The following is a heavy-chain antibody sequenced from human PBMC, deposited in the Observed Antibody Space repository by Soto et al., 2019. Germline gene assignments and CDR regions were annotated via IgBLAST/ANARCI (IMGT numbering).Heavy chain of an antibody. Sequence: QVQLVESGGGVVQPGRSLRLSCAASGFTFSTYAMHWVRQAPGKGLEWVAVISYDGRNKYYADSVKGRLTISRDNSKNTLYMQMNSLRGEDTAVYYCTRDDAYDSSGYHFNYFDYWGQGTLVTVSS. J-gene: IGHJ4*02. D-gene: IGHD3-22*01. CDR1: GFTFSTYA. CDR3: TRDDAYDSSGYHFNYFDY. CDR2: ISYDGRNK. V-gene: IGHV3-30*04.